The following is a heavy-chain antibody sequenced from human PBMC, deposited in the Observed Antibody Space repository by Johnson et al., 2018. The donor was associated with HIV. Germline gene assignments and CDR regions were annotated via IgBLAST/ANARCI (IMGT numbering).Heavy chain of an antibody. CDR2: ISWNSGSI. V-gene: IGHV3-9*01. J-gene: IGHJ3*02. CDR1: GFTFDDYA. CDR3: AKDVGYCSGGSCFTRGAFDI. D-gene: IGHD2-15*01. Sequence: VQLVESGGGVVRPGGSLRLSCAASGFTFDDYAMHWVRQAPGKGLEWVSGISWNSGSIGYADSVKGRFTISRDNAKHSLYLQMNSLRAEDTALYYCAKDVGYCSGGSCFTRGAFDIWGQGTTVTVSS.